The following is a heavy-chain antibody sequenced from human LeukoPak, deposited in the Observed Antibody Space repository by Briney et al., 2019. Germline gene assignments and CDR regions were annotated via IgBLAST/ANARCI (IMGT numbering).Heavy chain of an antibody. CDR3: ARLSRGAGAAKTFDF. V-gene: IGHV4-59*08. CDR1: PGSLSPYH. J-gene: IGHJ4*02. D-gene: IGHD6-13*01. CDR2: IFYTGKA. Sequence: SETLSLTCTITPGSLSPYHWSWFRPPPGKGPEWLGHIFYTGKATYNPSFKSRVTMSVDTSKDQFSLRVTSVTAADTGRYYCARLSRGAGAAKTFDFWGQGILVTVSS.